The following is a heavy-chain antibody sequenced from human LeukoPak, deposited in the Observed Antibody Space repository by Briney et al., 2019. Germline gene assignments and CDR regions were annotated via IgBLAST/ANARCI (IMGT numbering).Heavy chain of an antibody. V-gene: IGHV4-38-2*02. J-gene: IGHJ4*02. CDR2: IHHSGNT. D-gene: IGHD5-18*01. CDR1: GYSVRSGYY. Sequence: WETLSLTCTVSGYSVRSGYYWGWIRQPPGKGLEWIGSIHHSGNTYCNPSLRSRVTMSVDTSKNQFSLTLSSVTAADTAVYYCARDFLSNRDTAPHFWGQGTLVIVSS. CDR3: ARDFLSNRDTAPHF.